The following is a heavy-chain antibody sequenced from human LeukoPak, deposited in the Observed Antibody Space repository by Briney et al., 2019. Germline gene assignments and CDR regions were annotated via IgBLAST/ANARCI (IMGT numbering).Heavy chain of an antibody. CDR3: AKDSSQGGDYFDS. Sequence: GGSLRLSCAASAFTFSKYAMNWVRQAPGKGLEWVSGINGSGVITFYADSVKGRFTISRDNSKNTLYLQMNSLRAEDTAIYYCAKDSSQGGDYFDSWGQGSPVTVSS. V-gene: IGHV3-23*01. CDR2: INGSGVIT. CDR1: AFTFSKYA. J-gene: IGHJ4*02. D-gene: IGHD3-16*01.